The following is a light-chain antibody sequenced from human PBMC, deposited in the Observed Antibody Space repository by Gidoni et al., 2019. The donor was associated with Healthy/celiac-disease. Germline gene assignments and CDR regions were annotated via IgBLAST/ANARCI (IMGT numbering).Light chain of an antibody. CDR1: SSDVGGYNY. CDR2: EVS. J-gene: IGLJ2*01. V-gene: IGLV2-8*01. Sequence: QSALPQPPSASGSPGPSVTISCTGTSSDVGGYNYVSWYQQHPGKAPKLMIYEVSNRPSGVPDRFSGSKSGNTASLTVSGLQAEDEADYYCSSYAGSTLVFGGGTKLTVL. CDR3: SSYAGSTLV.